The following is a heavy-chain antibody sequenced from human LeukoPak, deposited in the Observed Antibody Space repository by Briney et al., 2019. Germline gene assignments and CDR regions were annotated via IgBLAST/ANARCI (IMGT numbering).Heavy chain of an antibody. Sequence: VKPSETLFLTCTVSGGSISNYYWSWIRQPPGKGLEWIGYIYYSGSTYYNPSLRSRVTISVDTSKNQFSLNLNSVTAADTAVYYCARALSGTYGLFQHWGQGTLVTDSS. D-gene: IGHD1-26*01. CDR3: ARALSGTYGLFQH. V-gene: IGHV4-59*01. CDR1: GGSISNYY. J-gene: IGHJ1*01. CDR2: IYYSGST.